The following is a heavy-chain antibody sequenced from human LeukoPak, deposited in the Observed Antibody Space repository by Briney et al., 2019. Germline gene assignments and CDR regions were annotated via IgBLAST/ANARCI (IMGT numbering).Heavy chain of an antibody. CDR2: IYYSGST. V-gene: IGHV4-31*03. D-gene: IGHD2-21*02. CDR3: ARRGCGGDCYSYPAFDY. CDR1: GGSISSGGYY. Sequence: PSETLSLTCTVSGGSISSGGYYWSWIRQHPGKGLEWIGYIYYSGSTYYNPSLKSRVTISVDTSKNQFSLKLSSVTAADTAVYYCARRGCGGDCYSYPAFDYWGQGTLVTVSS. J-gene: IGHJ4*02.